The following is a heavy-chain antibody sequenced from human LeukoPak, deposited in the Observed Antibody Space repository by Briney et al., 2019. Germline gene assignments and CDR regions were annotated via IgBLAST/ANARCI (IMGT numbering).Heavy chain of an antibody. CDR2: ISDSGGRT. D-gene: IGHD3-22*01. V-gene: IGHV3-23*01. CDR1: GFTFSNYG. J-gene: IGHJ4*02. Sequence: GGSLRLSCAASGFTFSNYGMTWVRQAPGKGLEWVSAISDSGGRTFYADSVKGRFTISRDNSKNTLYLQIHSLRAEDTAVYYCAKDSYDNSIWGQGTLVTVSS. CDR3: AKDSYDNSI.